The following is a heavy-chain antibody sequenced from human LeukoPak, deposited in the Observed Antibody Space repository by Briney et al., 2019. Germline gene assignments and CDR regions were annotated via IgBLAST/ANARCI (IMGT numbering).Heavy chain of an antibody. D-gene: IGHD3-3*01. CDR2: ISYDGSNK. Sequence: PGGSLRLSCAASGFTFSSYGMHWVRQAPGKGLEWVAFISYDGSNKYYADSVKGRFTISRDNSKNTLYLQMNSLRAEDTAVYYCAKDYDFWSGYFDYWGQGTLVTVSS. V-gene: IGHV3-30*18. J-gene: IGHJ4*02. CDR1: GFTFSSYG. CDR3: AKDYDFWSGYFDY.